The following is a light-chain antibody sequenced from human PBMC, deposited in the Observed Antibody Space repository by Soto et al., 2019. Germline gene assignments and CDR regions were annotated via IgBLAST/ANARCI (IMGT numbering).Light chain of an antibody. CDR3: QQYDNLPPFT. Sequence: DIQMTQSPSSLSAPVGARVSITCQASQDIRTSLSWFQQKPGRTPKLLIYGASYLETGVPSRFRGSGSGTDFSFTISSLQPEDIATYYCQQYDNLPPFTFGPGTKVDIK. CDR1: QDIRTS. J-gene: IGKJ3*01. V-gene: IGKV1-33*01. CDR2: GAS.